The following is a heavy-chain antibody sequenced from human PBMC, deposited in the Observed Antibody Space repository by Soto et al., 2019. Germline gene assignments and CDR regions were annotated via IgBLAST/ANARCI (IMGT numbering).Heavy chain of an antibody. CDR1: GVSLSTGGVG. J-gene: IGHJ4*02. CDR3: AHMRAAKFDY. V-gene: IGHV2-5*02. CDR2: IYWDDDP. Sequence: QITLKESGPTLVKPTQTLTLTCNVSGVSLSTGGVGVGWIRQPPGKALAWLALIYWDDDPRSSPSLKSRLTITKDTSKNQVVLTMTNMAPEDTATYYCAHMRAAKFDYWGQGTLVTVSS. D-gene: IGHD2-15*01.